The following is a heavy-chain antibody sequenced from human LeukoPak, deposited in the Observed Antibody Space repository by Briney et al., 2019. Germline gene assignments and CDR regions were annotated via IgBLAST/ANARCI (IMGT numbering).Heavy chain of an antibody. CDR1: GGSIPTKNFY. D-gene: IGHD2-2*01. Sequence: SETPSLTCTVSGGSIPTKNFYWGWIRQPPGKGLEWIGSVFYSGRTYYNPSLKSRVTIFVDPSKNQFSLNLRSVTAADTAVYYCARHERCSSINCIYNWFDPWGQGTLVIVSS. V-gene: IGHV4-39*01. CDR3: ARHERCSSINCIYNWFDP. CDR2: VFYSGRT. J-gene: IGHJ5*02.